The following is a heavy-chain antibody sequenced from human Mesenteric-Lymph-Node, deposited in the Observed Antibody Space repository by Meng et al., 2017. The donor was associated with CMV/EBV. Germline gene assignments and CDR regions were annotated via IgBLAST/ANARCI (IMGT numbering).Heavy chain of an antibody. CDR1: GFTFTNYA. D-gene: IGHD3-16*01. Sequence: GGSLRLSCAASGFTFTNYAINWVRQAPGKGLEWVSAISGSGSYTYYVDSVKDRFTISRDNSKNTLWLQMNSLRAEDTAVYYWAGGEGGLEYVDYWGQGTLVTVSS. J-gene: IGHJ4*02. CDR3: AGGEGGLEYVDY. V-gene: IGHV3-23*01. CDR2: ISGSGSYT.